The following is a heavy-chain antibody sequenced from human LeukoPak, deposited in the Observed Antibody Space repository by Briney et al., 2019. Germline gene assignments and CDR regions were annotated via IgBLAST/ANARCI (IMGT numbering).Heavy chain of an antibody. V-gene: IGHV1-8*01. CDR3: ARYVHGVNFDY. CDR2: MNPNSGNT. CDR1: GYTFTSYD. D-gene: IGHD4-23*01. J-gene: IGHJ4*02. Sequence: ASVKVSCKASGYTFTSYDINWVRQATGQGLEWMGWMNPNSGNTGYAQKFQGRVTMTRDTSTSTVYMELSSLRSEDTAVYYCARYVHGVNFDYWGQGTLVTVSS.